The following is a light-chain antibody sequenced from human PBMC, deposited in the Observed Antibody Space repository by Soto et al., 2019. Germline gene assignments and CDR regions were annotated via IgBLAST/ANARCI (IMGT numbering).Light chain of an antibody. CDR2: DAS. CDR1: HTVRNNY. Sequence: EFVFTKSPCTLSLSPGERATLSCRARHTVRNNYLAWYQQKPGQAPRLLIYDASNRATGIPARFSGSGSGTDFTLTISSLEPQDFALYYCRQRSNWPPEVTFGQGTRLEIK. J-gene: IGKJ5*01. V-gene: IGKV3-11*01. CDR3: RQRSNWPPEVT.